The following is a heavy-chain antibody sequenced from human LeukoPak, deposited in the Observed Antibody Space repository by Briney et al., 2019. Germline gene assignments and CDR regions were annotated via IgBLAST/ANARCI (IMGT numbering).Heavy chain of an antibody. V-gene: IGHV3-33*01. D-gene: IGHD5-24*01. CDR1: GITFSSYG. J-gene: IGHJ2*01. Sequence: GGSLRLSCAASGITFSSYGMHWVRQAPGKGLEWVAVIWHDGSNKNYVDSVKGRFTISRDNSMNTLYLQMNSLRAEDTAVYYCARGARVEMATISPWYFDIWGRGTLVIVSS. CDR2: IWHDGSNK. CDR3: ARGARVEMATISPWYFDI.